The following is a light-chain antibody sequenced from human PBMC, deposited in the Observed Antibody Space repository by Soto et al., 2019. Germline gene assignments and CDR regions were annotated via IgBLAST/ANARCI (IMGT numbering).Light chain of an antibody. Sequence: QAVVIQASSMFGTPGQRVTISCSGSSSNIGSNTVNWYQQVPGTAPKLLIYGNHERPSGVPDRFSGSKSGTSASLAISGLQSEDEADYYCAAGDDSLNGWVFGGGTKLTVL. V-gene: IGLV1-44*01. CDR1: SSNIGSNT. CDR2: GNH. J-gene: IGLJ3*02. CDR3: AAGDDSLNGWV.